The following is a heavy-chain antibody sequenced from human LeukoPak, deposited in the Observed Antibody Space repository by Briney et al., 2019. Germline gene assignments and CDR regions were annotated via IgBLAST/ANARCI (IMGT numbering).Heavy chain of an antibody. D-gene: IGHD3-22*01. CDR1: GFSISSGYY. Sequence: PSETLSLTCTVSGFSISSGYYWGWIRQPPGKGLEWIGDIYHSGSAYYNPSLKSRVTLSVDTSKNQFSLNLTSVTAADTAVYYCAGDRGYYDTSGYYGDAFDIWGQGTKVTVSS. V-gene: IGHV4-38-2*02. CDR2: IYHSGSA. J-gene: IGHJ3*02. CDR3: AGDRGYYDTSGYYGDAFDI.